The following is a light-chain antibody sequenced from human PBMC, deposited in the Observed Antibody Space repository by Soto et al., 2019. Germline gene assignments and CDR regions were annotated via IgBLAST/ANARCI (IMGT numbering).Light chain of an antibody. J-gene: IGKJ5*01. CDR3: MQSVQLPIN. CDR2: EVS. CDR1: QSLLLGDGKTY. V-gene: IGKV2D-29*01. Sequence: DVWITQTTLSRSVTPGNPASSSCKSNQSLLLGDGKTYLYWYLQKSGQPPQLLIYEVSNRFSGVPDRFSGSGSGTDFTLKISRVEAEDVGVYYCMQSVQLPINCGKGTRLAIK.